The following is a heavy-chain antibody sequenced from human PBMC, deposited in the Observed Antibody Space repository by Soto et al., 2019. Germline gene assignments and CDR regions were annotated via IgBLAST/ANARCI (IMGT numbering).Heavy chain of an antibody. J-gene: IGHJ6*02. CDR1: GFTFSISA. V-gene: IGHV3-23*01. Sequence: TGGSLRLSCAASGFTFSISAMAWVRQAPGKGLEWLSSVSGSGDGINYADSVKGRFTISRDNSRNTLYLQMNNVRAEDTALYYCARFLRWFGDDRFYYYYGLDVWGQGTTVTVSS. CDR3: ARFLRWFGDDRFYYYYGLDV. D-gene: IGHD3-10*01. CDR2: VSGSGDGI.